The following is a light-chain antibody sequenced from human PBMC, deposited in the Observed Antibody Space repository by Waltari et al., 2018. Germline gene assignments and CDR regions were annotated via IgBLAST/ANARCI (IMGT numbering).Light chain of an antibody. CDR2: WAS. V-gene: IGKV4-1*01. CDR1: QSVLYNSNNKNY. J-gene: IGKJ3*01. CDR3: QQYYTTPFT. Sequence: DIVMTQSPDSLAVSLGERTTINCKSRQSVLYNSNNKNYLAWYQQKPGQPPKLLIYWASTRESGVPDRFSGSGSGTDFTLTVSSLQAEDVAVYYCQQYYTTPFTFGPGTKVDI.